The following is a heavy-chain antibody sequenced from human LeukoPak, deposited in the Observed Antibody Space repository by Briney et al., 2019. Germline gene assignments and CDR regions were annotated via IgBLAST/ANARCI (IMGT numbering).Heavy chain of an antibody. V-gene: IGHV3-21*01. CDR3: AREVTKAFDI. CDR1: GFTFSSYD. Sequence: GGSLRLSCAASGFTFSSYDMTWVRQAPGKGLEWVSSISSSSSYIYYADSVKGRFTISRDNAKNSLYLQMNSLRAEDTAVYYCAREVTKAFDIWGQGTMVTVSS. D-gene: IGHD2-8*01. J-gene: IGHJ3*02. CDR2: ISSSSSYI.